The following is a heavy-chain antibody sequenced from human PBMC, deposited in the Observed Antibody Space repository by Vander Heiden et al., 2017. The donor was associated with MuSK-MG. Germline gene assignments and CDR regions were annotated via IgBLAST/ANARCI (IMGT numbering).Heavy chain of an antibody. CDR1: GFTFSDYY. Sequence: QVQLVESGGGLVKPGGSLRLSCAGSGFTFSDYYMSWIRQAPGKGLEWVSHTSSSGSTIYYAEAVQGRFTISRDNAENSLYLQMNGLRVEDTAVYYCARRYVSTWRAFDSWGQGTLVTVSS. J-gene: IGHJ4*02. D-gene: IGHD6-13*01. CDR3: ARRYVSTWRAFDS. CDR2: TSSSGSTI. V-gene: IGHV3-11*04.